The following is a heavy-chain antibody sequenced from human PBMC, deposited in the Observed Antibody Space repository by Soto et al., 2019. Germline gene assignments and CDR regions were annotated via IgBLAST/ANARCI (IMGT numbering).Heavy chain of an antibody. CDR2: ITPSAGST. J-gene: IGHJ4*01. D-gene: IGHD3-22*01. Sequence: ASVKVSCKASGYTFTSYDMHSVRQAPGQGLDWMGLITPSAGSTSYAQKVQGRVTMTRDTSTGTVYMELSSLRSEESAMYYCARSIKWGYNDIIGYPDCWG. V-gene: IGHV1-46*01. CDR3: ARSIKWGYNDIIGYPDC. CDR1: GYTFTSYD.